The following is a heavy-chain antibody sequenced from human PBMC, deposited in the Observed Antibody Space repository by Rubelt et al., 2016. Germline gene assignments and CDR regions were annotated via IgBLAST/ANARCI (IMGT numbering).Heavy chain of an antibody. Sequence: QVQLVQSGSEVKKPGASVKVSCKASGYTFTNYGVTWVRQAPGQGLEWMGWISAYNGNTNYSQKLHGRVTMTTDTSTSTAYMGLRGLIADATAVYYCARKCLDCTKNIGYAYWGQGTLVTVSS. V-gene: IGHV1-18*01. D-gene: IGHD2-8*01. CDR1: GYTFTNYG. J-gene: IGHJ4*02. CDR2: ISAYNGNT. CDR3: ARKCLDCTKNIGYAY.